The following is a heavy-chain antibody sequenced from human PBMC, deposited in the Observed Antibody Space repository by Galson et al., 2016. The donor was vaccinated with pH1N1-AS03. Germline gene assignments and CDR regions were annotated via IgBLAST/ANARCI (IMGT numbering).Heavy chain of an antibody. D-gene: IGHD3-22*01. CDR2: INWLGGST. J-gene: IGHJ4*02. V-gene: IGHV3-20*04. CDR1: GFSFEDYS. Sequence: SLRLSCAASGFSFEDYSMSWVRQAPGKGLEWVSGINWLGGSTGYADSVKGRFTISRDNAKKSLYLQMNSLRVEDTAFYYCARDFYDSSGYFKAPFDYWGQGALVTVSS. CDR3: ARDFYDSSGYFKAPFDY.